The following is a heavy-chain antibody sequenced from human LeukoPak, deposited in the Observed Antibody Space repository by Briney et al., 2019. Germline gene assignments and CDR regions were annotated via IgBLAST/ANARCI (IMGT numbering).Heavy chain of an antibody. CDR1: GFTFSSHW. CDR2: IKQDGSEK. V-gene: IGHV3-7*01. Sequence: GGSLRLSCAASGFTFSSHWMSWARQAPGKGLDWVANIKQDGSEKYYVDSVKGRFTISRDNVKNSLYLQMNSLRAEDTAVYYCARGGGFWSAIDYWGQGTLVTVSS. D-gene: IGHD3-3*01. CDR3: ARGGGFWSAIDY. J-gene: IGHJ4*02.